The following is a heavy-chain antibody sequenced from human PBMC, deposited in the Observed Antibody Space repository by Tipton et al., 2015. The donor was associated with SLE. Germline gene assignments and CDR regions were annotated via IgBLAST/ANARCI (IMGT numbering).Heavy chain of an antibody. J-gene: IGHJ4*02. CDR1: GDSLRTYY. V-gene: IGHV4-59*01. Sequence: TLSLTCTVSGDSLRTYYWSWIRQPPGKGLEWIGYILDSGNTDYNPSLESRVTISVETSKNQFSLKVTSVTAADTAVYYCAGQNGYFIRGVSYGAAVAGLLDHWGQVTLVTVSS. D-gene: IGHD4/OR15-4a*01. CDR2: ILDSGNT. CDR3: AGQNGYFIRGVSYGAAVAGLLDH.